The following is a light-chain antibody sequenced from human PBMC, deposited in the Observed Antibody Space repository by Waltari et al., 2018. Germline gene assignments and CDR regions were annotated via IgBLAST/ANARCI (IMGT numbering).Light chain of an antibody. Sequence: DIVLTQSPATLSLSPGERATLSCRASQSASSSYFAWYQQKPGQAPRLLIYDASNRATGIPARFSGSGSVTDFTLTSRSLEPEDFAVYYCQQRSNWPPRYTFGQGTKLEIK. J-gene: IGKJ2*01. CDR1: QSASSSY. CDR3: QQRSNWPPRYT. CDR2: DAS. V-gene: IGKV3-11*01.